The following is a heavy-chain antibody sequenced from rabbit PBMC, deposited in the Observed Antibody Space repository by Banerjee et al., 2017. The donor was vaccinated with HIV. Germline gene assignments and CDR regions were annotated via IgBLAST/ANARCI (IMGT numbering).Heavy chain of an antibody. J-gene: IGHJ4*01. CDR1: GFSFSSTYW. CDR3: ARDLAGVIGWNFNL. CDR2: IYTGSSGST. V-gene: IGHV1S45*01. Sequence: QEQLVESGGGLVQPEGSLTLTCTASGFSFSSTYWMCWVRQAPGKGLEWIGCIYTGSSGSTDYASWAKGRFTISRSTSLNTVTLQMTSLTAADTASHFCARDLAGVIGWNFNLWGPGTLVTVS. D-gene: IGHD4-1*01.